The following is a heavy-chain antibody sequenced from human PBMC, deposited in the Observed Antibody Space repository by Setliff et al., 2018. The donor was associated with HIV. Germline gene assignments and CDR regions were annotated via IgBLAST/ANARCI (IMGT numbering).Heavy chain of an antibody. D-gene: IGHD3-3*01. V-gene: IGHV1-18*01. Sequence: APVKTSFKASGYTFTSYGISWVRQAPGQGLEWMGWISAYNGNTNYAQTLQGRVTMTTDTSTSTAYMELRSLRSEDTAVDYCAREYYDFWSGYSDACHIWCQGTMVTVSS. CDR2: ISAYNGNT. CDR3: AREYYDFWSGYSDACHI. J-gene: IGHJ3*02. CDR1: GYTFTSYG.